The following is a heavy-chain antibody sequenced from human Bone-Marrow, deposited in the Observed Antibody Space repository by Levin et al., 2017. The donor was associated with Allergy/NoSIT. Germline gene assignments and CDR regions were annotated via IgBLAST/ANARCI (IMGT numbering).Heavy chain of an antibody. V-gene: IGHV5-51*01. CDR1: GYKFNEYW. D-gene: IGHD6-19*01. Sequence: GESLKISCQGSGYKFNEYWVGWVRQMPGKGPEWMGIIYPGDSSTRFNPSFQGQVTISADRSISTAYLQWRSLKASDTAMYYCARMRQWLVRGAFDIWGQGTMVTVSS. CDR2: IYPGDSST. CDR3: ARMRQWLVRGAFDI. J-gene: IGHJ3*02.